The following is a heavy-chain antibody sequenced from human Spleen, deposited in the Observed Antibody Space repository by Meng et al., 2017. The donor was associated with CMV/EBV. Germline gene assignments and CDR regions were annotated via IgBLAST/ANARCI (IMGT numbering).Heavy chain of an antibody. CDR3: ARVSEFSTWEDS. Sequence: SWAANGVTLSSYTRNWVSQAPGRGLEWVSSITSDSGHIYYADSVKGRFTISRDNTKNSLYLQMNILRAEDTAMYYCARVSEFSTWEDSWGRGALVTVSS. CDR2: ITSDSGHI. V-gene: IGHV3-21*06. CDR1: GVTLSSYT. J-gene: IGHJ4*02. D-gene: IGHD1-26*01.